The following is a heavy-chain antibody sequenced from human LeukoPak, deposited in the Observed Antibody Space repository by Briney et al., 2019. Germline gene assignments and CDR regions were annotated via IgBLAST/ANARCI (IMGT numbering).Heavy chain of an antibody. CDR2: ILSDGSKT. CDR3: VRDPEALDY. Sequence: PGRSLRLSCAASGFTFSSDAMHWVRQAPGKGLEWVAIILSDGSKTYYPDSVRGRFTISRDNSKNTLYLQMNSLRVEDTAVYYCVRDPEALDYWGQGTLVTVSS. CDR1: GFTFSSDA. V-gene: IGHV3-33*08. J-gene: IGHJ4*02.